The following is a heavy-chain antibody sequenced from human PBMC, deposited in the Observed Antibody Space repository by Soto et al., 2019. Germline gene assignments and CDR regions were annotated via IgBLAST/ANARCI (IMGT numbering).Heavy chain of an antibody. D-gene: IGHD5-12*01. CDR3: ARDLSAYSGYAV. Sequence: QVQLQESGPGLVKPTQTLSLTCTVSGGSTSSGAYCWNWIRQHPGKGLEWIGCISYSGNTYYNPSLKSRINISVDTSKSRFSLRLSSVTAADTAVYYCARDLSAYSGYAVWGHGTTITVSS. V-gene: IGHV4-31*03. CDR1: GGSTSSGAYC. J-gene: IGHJ6*02. CDR2: ISYSGNT.